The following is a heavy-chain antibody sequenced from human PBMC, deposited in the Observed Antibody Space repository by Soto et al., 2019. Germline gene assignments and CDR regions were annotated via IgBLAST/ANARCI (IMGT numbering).Heavy chain of an antibody. V-gene: IGHV1-69*06. CDR3: ARGGYYDSSGARNYHYYGMDV. D-gene: IGHD3-22*01. CDR1: GYTFTSYD. CDR2: MIPTIGTA. J-gene: IGHJ6*02. Sequence: SVKVSCKVSGYTFTSYDINWVRQATGQGLEWMGWMIPTIGTANYAQKFQGRVTITADKSTSTAYMELRSLRSDDTAVYYCARGGYYDSSGARNYHYYGMDVWGQGTTVTVSS.